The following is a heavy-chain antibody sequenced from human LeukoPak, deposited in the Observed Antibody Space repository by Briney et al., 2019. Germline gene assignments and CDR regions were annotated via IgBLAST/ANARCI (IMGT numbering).Heavy chain of an antibody. CDR2: ISGSGGST. Sequence: GGTLRLSCAASGFTFSSYGMSWVRQAPGKGLEWVSAISGSGGSTYYADSVKGRFNISRDNSKNTLYLQMNSLRADDTAVYYCALGGTYFDYWGQGTLVTVSS. CDR3: ALGGTYFDY. CDR1: GFTFSSYG. V-gene: IGHV3-23*01. D-gene: IGHD3-16*01. J-gene: IGHJ4*02.